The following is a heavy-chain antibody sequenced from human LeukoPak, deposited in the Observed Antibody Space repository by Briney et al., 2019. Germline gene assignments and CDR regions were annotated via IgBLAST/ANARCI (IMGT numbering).Heavy chain of an antibody. V-gene: IGHV4-39*07. CDR1: GGSISSSSYY. CDR2: IYYSGST. D-gene: IGHD3-9*01. Sequence: SETLSLTCTVSGGSISSSSYYWGWIRQPPGKGLEWIGSIYYSGSTYYNPSLKSRATISVDTSKNQFSLKLSSVTAADTAVYYCAREGGDYLTGPFGVYYWGQGTLVNVSS. J-gene: IGHJ4*02. CDR3: AREGGDYLTGPFGVYY.